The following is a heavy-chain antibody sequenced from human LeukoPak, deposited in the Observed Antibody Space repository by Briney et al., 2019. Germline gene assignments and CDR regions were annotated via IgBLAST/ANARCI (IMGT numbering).Heavy chain of an antibody. Sequence: ASVEVSCKASGYTFTSYGITWVRQAPGQGLEWMGWINPNSGGTNYAQKFQGRVTLTRDTSITTPYIGLSRLRPHEPAGYYCXRDLPYSGSPXAGYXXFDPWGQGTLVTVSS. CDR3: XRDLPYSGSPXAGYXXFDP. D-gene: IGHD1-26*01. J-gene: IGHJ5*02. V-gene: IGHV1-2*02. CDR1: GYTFTSYG. CDR2: INPNSGGT.